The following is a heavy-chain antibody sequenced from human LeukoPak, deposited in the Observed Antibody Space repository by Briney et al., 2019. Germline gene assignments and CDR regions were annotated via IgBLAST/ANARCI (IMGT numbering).Heavy chain of an antibody. Sequence: LPGGSLRLSCAASGFTVSSNYMSWVRQAPGKGLEWVSVIYSGGSTYYADSVKGRFTISRDNSKNTLYLQMNSLRAEDTAVYYCARDWRHHGDYTWWSDPWGQGTLVTVSS. CDR2: IYSGGST. V-gene: IGHV3-66*02. CDR1: GFTVSSNY. J-gene: IGHJ5*02. D-gene: IGHD4-17*01. CDR3: ARDWRHHGDYTWWSDP.